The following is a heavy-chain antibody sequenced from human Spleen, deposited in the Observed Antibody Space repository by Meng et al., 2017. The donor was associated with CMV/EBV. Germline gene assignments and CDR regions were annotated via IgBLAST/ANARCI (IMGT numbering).Heavy chain of an antibody. Sequence: GESLKISCAASGFTFSSYSMNWVRQAPGKGLEWVSSISSSSSYIYYADSVKGRFTISRDNAKNSLYLQMNSLRAEDTAVYYCARGQYYYDSSAKNWFDPWGQGTLVTVSS. CDR1: GFTFSSYS. V-gene: IGHV3-21*01. CDR2: ISSSSSYI. D-gene: IGHD3-22*01. J-gene: IGHJ5*02. CDR3: ARGQYYYDSSAKNWFDP.